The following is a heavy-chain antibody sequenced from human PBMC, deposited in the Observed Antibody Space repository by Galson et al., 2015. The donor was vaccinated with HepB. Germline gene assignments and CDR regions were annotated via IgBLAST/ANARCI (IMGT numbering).Heavy chain of an antibody. CDR3: ARAVVATTGEDHYYYYMDV. V-gene: IGHV1-69*10. D-gene: IGHD2-21*01. J-gene: IGHJ6*03. CDR2: IIPIIGIP. Sequence: SVKVSCKASGGTFISYGFSWVRRAPGQGLEWMGGIIPIIGIPQYTEKFQGRVTITAGKSTSTSNMELSSLRSEDTAVYYCARAVVATTGEDHYYYYMDVWGKGTTVTVSS. CDR1: GGTFISYG.